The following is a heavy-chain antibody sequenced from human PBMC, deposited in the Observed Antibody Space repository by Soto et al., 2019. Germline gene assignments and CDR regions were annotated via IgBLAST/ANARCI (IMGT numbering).Heavy chain of an antibody. CDR2: INHGGST. CDR1: GGSFSGYY. J-gene: IGHJ4*02. CDR3: ARGGDCSGGSCYYYFEY. Sequence: SETLSLTCAVYGGSFSGYYWSWIRQPPGKGLEWIGEINHGGSTYYNPSLKSRVTISVDRSKNQFSLKLSSVTAADTAVYYCARGGDCSGGSCYYYFEYWGQGTLVTVSS. V-gene: IGHV4-34*01. D-gene: IGHD2-15*01.